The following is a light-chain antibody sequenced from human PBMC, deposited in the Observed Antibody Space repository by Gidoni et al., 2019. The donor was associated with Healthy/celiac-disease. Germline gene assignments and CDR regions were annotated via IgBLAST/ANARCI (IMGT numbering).Light chain of an antibody. Sequence: QSVLTPPPSVSGAPGQRVTISCTGSSSNIGAGYDVHWYQQLPGTAPKLLSYVNSNRPSGVPDRFSGSKSGTSASLAITGLQAEDEADYYCQSYDSSLSGSYVFGTGTKVTVL. CDR2: VNS. V-gene: IGLV1-40*01. CDR3: QSYDSSLSGSYV. CDR1: SSNIGAGYD. J-gene: IGLJ1*01.